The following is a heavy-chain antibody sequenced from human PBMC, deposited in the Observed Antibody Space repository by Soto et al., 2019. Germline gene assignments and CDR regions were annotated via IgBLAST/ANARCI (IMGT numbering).Heavy chain of an antibody. V-gene: IGHV4-39*01. Sequence: QLQLQESGPGLVKPSETLSLTCTVSGGSISSSSYYWGWIRQPPGKGLEWIGSIYYSGSTYYNPSLKSRVTISVDTSKNQFSLKLSSVTAADTAVYYCARQTRIAAAGTVWSDPWGQGTLVTVSS. CDR2: IYYSGST. CDR1: GGSISSSSYY. J-gene: IGHJ5*02. D-gene: IGHD6-13*01. CDR3: ARQTRIAAAGTVWSDP.